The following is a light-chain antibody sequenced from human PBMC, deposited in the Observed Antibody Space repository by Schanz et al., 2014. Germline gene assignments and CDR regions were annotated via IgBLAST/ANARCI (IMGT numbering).Light chain of an antibody. CDR2: STS. CDR1: SGSVSTNYY. CDR3: VLFMGSGLWV. V-gene: IGLV8-61*01. Sequence: QTVVTQEPSLSVSPGGTVTLTCGLTSGSVSTNYYPSWYQQAPGQAPRTLIYSTSTRSSGVPDRFSGSILGNKAALTITGAQADDESDYYCVLFMGSGLWVFGGGTKLTVL. J-gene: IGLJ3*02.